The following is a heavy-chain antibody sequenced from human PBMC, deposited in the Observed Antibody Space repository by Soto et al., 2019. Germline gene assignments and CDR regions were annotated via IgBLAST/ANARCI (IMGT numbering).Heavy chain of an antibody. CDR2: INHSGST. Sequence: SETLSLTCAVYGGSFSGYYWSWIRQPPGKGLEWIGEINHSGSTNYNPSLKSRVTISVDTSKNQFSLKLSSVTAADTAVYYCARVANGYSSGWYGGAYYYYGMDVWGQGTTVTVSS. D-gene: IGHD6-19*01. V-gene: IGHV4-34*01. J-gene: IGHJ6*02. CDR1: GGSFSGYY. CDR3: ARVANGYSSGWYGGAYYYYGMDV.